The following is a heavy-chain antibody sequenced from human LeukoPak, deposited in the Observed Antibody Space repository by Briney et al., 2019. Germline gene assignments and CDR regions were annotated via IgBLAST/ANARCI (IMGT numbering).Heavy chain of an antibody. Sequence: SETLSLTCAVYGGSFSGYYWSWIRQPPGKGLEWIGEINHSGSTNYNPSLKSRVTISVDTSKNHFSLKLSSVTAADPAVYYCARVGGYGDYFDYWGQGTLVTVSS. CDR3: ARVGGYGDYFDY. V-gene: IGHV4-34*01. CDR1: GGSFSGYY. D-gene: IGHD5-12*01. J-gene: IGHJ4*02. CDR2: INHSGST.